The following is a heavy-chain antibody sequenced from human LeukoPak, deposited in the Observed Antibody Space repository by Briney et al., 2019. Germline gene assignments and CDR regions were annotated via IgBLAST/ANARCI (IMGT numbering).Heavy chain of an antibody. J-gene: IGHJ3*02. CDR2: IYYTGST. CDR3: ARPSRSISTAGAFDI. CDR1: GGSISNYF. V-gene: IGHV4-59*01. Sequence: SETLSLTCTVSGGSISNYFWSWIRPPPGKGLEWIGYIYYTGSTNYNPSLKSRVTISVGTSKNQFPLKLSSVTAADTAVYYCARPSRSISTAGAFDIWGQGTMVTVSS. D-gene: IGHD3-10*01.